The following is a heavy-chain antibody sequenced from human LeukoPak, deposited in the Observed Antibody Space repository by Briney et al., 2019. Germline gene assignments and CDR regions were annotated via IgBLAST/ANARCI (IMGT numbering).Heavy chain of an antibody. D-gene: IGHD3-3*01. CDR1: GVAINRGNYY. CDR2: TYYSGSV. CDR3: ARRVATSGNFFDY. J-gene: IGHJ4*02. Sequence: NTSETLSLTCTVVGVAINRGNYYWGWIRQSPGKGLEWIGSTYYSGSVNNNPSLQSRVTISVDTSRNQFSLKLTSVTAADTAVYYCARRVATSGNFFDYWGPGTLVTVSS. V-gene: IGHV4-39*01.